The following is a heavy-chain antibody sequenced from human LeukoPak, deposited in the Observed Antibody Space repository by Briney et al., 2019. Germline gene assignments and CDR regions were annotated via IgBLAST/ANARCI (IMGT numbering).Heavy chain of an antibody. J-gene: IGHJ6*02. V-gene: IGHV4-34*01. CDR3: ARGLGGSYSNYYYGMDV. Sequence: SETLSLTCAVYGGSFSGYYWSWIRQPPGKGLEWIGEINHSGSTNYNPSLKSRVTISVDTSKNQFSLKLSSVTAADTAVYYCARGLGGSYSNYYYGMDVWGQGPTVTVSS. D-gene: IGHD1-26*01. CDR2: INHSGST. CDR1: GGSFSGYY.